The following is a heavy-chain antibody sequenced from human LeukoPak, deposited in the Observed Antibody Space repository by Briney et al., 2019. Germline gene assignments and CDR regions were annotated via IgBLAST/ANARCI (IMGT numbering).Heavy chain of an antibody. Sequence: GASVKVSCKASGYTFTSYYMHWERQAPGQGLEWMGIINPSGGSTSYAQKFQGRVTMTRDTSTSTVYMELSSLRSEDTAVYYCARDLWFGESSYGMDVWGKGTTVTVSS. CDR3: ARDLWFGESSYGMDV. J-gene: IGHJ6*04. CDR2: INPSGGST. V-gene: IGHV1-46*01. D-gene: IGHD3-10*01. CDR1: GYTFTSYY.